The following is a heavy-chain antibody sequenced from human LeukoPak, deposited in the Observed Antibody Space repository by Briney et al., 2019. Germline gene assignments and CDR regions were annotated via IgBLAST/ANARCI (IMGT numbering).Heavy chain of an antibody. CDR3: AKSHLPNAYSGTYYCDY. D-gene: IGHD1-26*01. V-gene: IGHV3-30*02. J-gene: IGHJ4*02. Sequence: PGGSLRLSCAASGFTFNYYGMHWVRQAPGKGLEWVAFIRYDESKKFYGDSVKGRFTISRDNSKNTLYLQMNSLRTEDTAVYYCAKSHLPNAYSGTYYCDYWGQGTLVTVSS. CDR2: IRYDESKK. CDR1: GFTFNYYG.